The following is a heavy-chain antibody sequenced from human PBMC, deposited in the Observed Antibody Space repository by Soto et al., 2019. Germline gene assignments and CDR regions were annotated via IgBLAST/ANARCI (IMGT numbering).Heavy chain of an antibody. CDR2: ISHDGNSH. D-gene: IGHD3-22*01. Sequence: QVHLVESGGGVVQPGRSLRHPCEGSGFSFSNYGIHWVRQAPGKGLEWVAVISHDGNSHHLADSVRGRFTISRDNYKNTVFLHMTSLRREDSAVYHCVKAQERSAQYFAVVITAFDFWGQGTMVTVSS. J-gene: IGHJ3*01. CDR3: VKAQERSAQYFAVVITAFDF. CDR1: GFSFSNYG. V-gene: IGHV3-30*18.